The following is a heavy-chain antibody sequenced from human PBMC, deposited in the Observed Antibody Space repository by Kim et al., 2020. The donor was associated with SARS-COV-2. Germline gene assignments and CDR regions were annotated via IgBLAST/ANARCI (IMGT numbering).Heavy chain of an antibody. Sequence: GGSLRLSCAATGFTFSNSWMSWVRQAPGKGLEWVGRVKSKGTGGTTDYAATVKVRFTIARADTKNTMELHMNSLKTEDTAVYYCTTGGGAVTGWYYFDHWGQGALVTVSS. CDR3: TTGGGAVTGWYYFDH. CDR1: GFTFSNSW. D-gene: IGHD2-15*01. J-gene: IGHJ4*02. CDR2: VKSKGTGGTT. V-gene: IGHV3-15*01.